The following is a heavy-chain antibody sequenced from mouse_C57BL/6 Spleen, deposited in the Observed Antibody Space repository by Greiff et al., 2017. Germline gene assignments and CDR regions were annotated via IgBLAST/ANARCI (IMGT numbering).Heavy chain of an antibody. J-gene: IGHJ3*01. CDR3: ARDKGDYDPAWFAY. CDR2: ISYDGSN. V-gene: IGHV3-6*01. Sequence: EVKLMESGPGLVKPSQSLSLTCSVTGYSITSGYYWNWIRQFPGNKLEWMGYISYDGSNNYNPSLKNRISITRDTSKNQFFLKLNSVTTEDTATYYCARDKGDYDPAWFAYWGQGTLVTVSA. D-gene: IGHD2-4*01. CDR1: GYSITSGYY.